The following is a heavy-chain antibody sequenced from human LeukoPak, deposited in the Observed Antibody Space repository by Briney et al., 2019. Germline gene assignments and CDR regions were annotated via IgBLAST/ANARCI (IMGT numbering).Heavy chain of an antibody. CDR2: INPNSGGT. V-gene: IGHV1-2*06. D-gene: IGHD3-22*01. CDR3: ARDSVYYDSRGYSDY. CDR1: GHTFTGYY. J-gene: IGHJ4*02. Sequence: ASVKVSCKASGHTFTGYYMHWVRQAPGQGLEWMGRINPNSGGTNYAQKFQGRVTMTRDTSISTAYMELSRLRSDDTAVYYCARDSVYYDSRGYSDYWGQGTLVTVSS.